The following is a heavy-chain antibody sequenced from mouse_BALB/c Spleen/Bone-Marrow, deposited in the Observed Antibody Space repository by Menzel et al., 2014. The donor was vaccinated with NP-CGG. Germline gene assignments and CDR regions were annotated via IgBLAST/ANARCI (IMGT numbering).Heavy chain of an antibody. D-gene: IGHD1-1*01. CDR3: ARDYGSRIYAMDY. CDR1: GYTFTDYA. V-gene: IGHV1-67*01. J-gene: IGHJ4*01. CDR2: ISTYSGNI. Sequence: VQLQQSGPELVRPGVSVKISCKGSGYTFTDYAMHWVKQSHAKSLEWIGVISTYSGNINYNQKFKGKATMTVDKSSSTAYMELARLTSEDSAIYYCARDYGSRIYAMDYWGQGTSVTVSS.